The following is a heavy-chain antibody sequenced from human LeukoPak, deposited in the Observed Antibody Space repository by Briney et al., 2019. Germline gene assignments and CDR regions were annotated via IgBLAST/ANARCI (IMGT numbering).Heavy chain of an antibody. J-gene: IGHJ4*02. CDR3: ARERLNGSYLEAVDY. D-gene: IGHD1-26*01. CDR1: GYTFTSYY. V-gene: IGHV1-46*01. Sequence: ASVRVSCKASGYTFTSYYMHWVRQAPGQGLEWMGLINPSGGTTTYAQKFQGRVTMTRDTSTSTVYMELSSLRSEDTAVYYCARERLNGSYLEAVDYWGQGTLVTVSS. CDR2: INPSGGTT.